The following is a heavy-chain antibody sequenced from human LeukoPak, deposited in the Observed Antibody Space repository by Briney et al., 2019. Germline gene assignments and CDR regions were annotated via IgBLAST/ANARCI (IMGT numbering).Heavy chain of an antibody. J-gene: IGHJ3*02. V-gene: IGHV4-4*07. Sequence: SETLSLTCTVSGGSIISYYWSWIRQPAGEGLEWIGRIYTSESTNYNPSLKSRVTMSVDTSKNQFSLKLSSVTAADTAVYYCARVTYSSSSMSLDGFDIWGQGTMVTVSS. D-gene: IGHD6-6*01. CDR2: IYTSEST. CDR1: GGSIISYY. CDR3: ARVTYSSSSMSLDGFDI.